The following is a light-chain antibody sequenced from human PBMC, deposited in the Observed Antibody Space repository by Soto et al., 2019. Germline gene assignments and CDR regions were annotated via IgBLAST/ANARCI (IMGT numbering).Light chain of an antibody. CDR3: RSFVRSITFYA. J-gene: IGLJ1*01. V-gene: IGLV2-23*01. CDR1: SSDVGSSNL. Sequence: ALTQPASVSASPGQSITISCTGTSSDVGSSNLVSWYQHHPGKAPKLIIYEGSRRPSGVSGRFSGSKSGNTASLTISGLQADDEADYYCRSFVRSITFYAFGTGTKVTVL. CDR2: EGS.